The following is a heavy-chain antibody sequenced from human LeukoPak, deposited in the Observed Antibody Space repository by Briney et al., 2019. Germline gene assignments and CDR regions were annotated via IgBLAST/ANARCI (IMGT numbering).Heavy chain of an antibody. D-gene: IGHD3-3*01. J-gene: IGHJ4*02. Sequence: GSLRLSCAASGFTFSTYAMNWVRQAPGKGLEWIGEIYHSGSTNYNPSLKSRVTISVDTSKNQFSLKLSSVTAADTAVHYCARLWTIFGVVTPKDYWGQGTLVTVSS. CDR2: IYHSGST. CDR3: ARLWTIFGVVTPKDY. V-gene: IGHV4-34*01. CDR1: GFTFSTYA.